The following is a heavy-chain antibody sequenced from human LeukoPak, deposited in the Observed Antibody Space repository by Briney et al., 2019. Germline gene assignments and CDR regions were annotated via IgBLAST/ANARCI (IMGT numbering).Heavy chain of an antibody. CDR2: ISSSSSYI. V-gene: IGHV3-21*01. CDR1: GFTFSSYS. CDR3: ARGGDYYDSSGYYSDLGAFDI. J-gene: IGHJ3*02. Sequence: GGSQRLSCAASGFTFSSYSMNWVRQAPGKGLEWVSSISSSSSYIYYADSVKGRFTISRDNAKNSLYLQMNSLRAEDTAVYYCARGGDYYDSSGYYSDLGAFDIWGQGTMVTVSS. D-gene: IGHD3-22*01.